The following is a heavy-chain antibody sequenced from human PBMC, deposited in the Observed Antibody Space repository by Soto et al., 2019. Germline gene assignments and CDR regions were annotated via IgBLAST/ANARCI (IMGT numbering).Heavy chain of an antibody. Sequence: GGSLRLSCAASGFTFSSYAMSWVRQAPGKGLEWVSAISGSGGSTYYADSVKGRFTISRDNSKNTMYLQMNSLRTEDTAVYYCAKAQNSLPPYYYDSSGYYAPGDYWGQGTLVTVSS. CDR2: ISGSGGST. V-gene: IGHV3-23*01. CDR1: GFTFSSYA. D-gene: IGHD3-22*01. CDR3: AKAQNSLPPYYYDSSGYYAPGDY. J-gene: IGHJ4*02.